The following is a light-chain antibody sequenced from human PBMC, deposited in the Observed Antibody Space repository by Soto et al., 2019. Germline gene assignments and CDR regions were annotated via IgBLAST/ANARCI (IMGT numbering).Light chain of an antibody. V-gene: IGKV3-15*01. CDR2: DAS. CDR1: QSVSSH. Sequence: EIVMTQSPATLSVSPGERATLSCRASQSVSSHLAWNQHKPGQAPRLLIYDASTRGTDVPDRFSGGGSATEFTLTISNLQSEDFAVYYCQQYNNWPLTWTFGLGTKVEIK. J-gene: IGKJ1*01. CDR3: QQYNNWPLTWT.